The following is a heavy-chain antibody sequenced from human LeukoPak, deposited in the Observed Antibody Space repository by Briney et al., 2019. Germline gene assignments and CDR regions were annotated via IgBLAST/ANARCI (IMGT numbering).Heavy chain of an antibody. Sequence: GGSLRLSCAASGFIFSSYTMSWVRQAPGKGPMWVSRICPDGTGISYADSVKARFTTSRDNAKNTVYLQMNGLREEDTAVYYCVRDFRSADYWGQGTLVTVSS. V-gene: IGHV3-74*01. CDR3: VRDFRSADY. J-gene: IGHJ4*02. CDR2: ICPDGTGI. CDR1: GFIFSSYT.